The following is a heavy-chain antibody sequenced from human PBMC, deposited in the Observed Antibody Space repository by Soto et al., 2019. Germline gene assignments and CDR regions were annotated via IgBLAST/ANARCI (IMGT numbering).Heavy chain of an antibody. CDR2: IYWDDDK. D-gene: IGHD5-18*01. J-gene: IGHJ4*02. Sequence: QITLKESGPTLVKPTQTLTLTCTFSVFSLSTSGVGVGWIRQPPGKALEWLALIYWDDDKRYSPSLKSRLTITKDTSNNQVVLTMTNMDPVDTATYYCARPYSYGYKRDYWGQGTLVNVSS. CDR1: VFSLSTSGVG. V-gene: IGHV2-5*02. CDR3: ARPYSYGYKRDY.